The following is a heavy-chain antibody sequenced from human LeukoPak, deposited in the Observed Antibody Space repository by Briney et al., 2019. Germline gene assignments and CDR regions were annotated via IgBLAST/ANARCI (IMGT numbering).Heavy chain of an antibody. CDR2: IYYSGRT. Sequence: PSETLSLTCTVSGGSLTNGDYYWTWIRQPPGKGLEWIGYIYYSGRTYYNTSLQSRVSISLDMSKNQFSLRLSSVTAADTAVYYCARMTTSANYFGMDVWGQGTTVTVSS. D-gene: IGHD2-2*01. J-gene: IGHJ6*02. CDR1: GGSLTNGDYY. V-gene: IGHV4-30-4*08. CDR3: ARMTTSANYFGMDV.